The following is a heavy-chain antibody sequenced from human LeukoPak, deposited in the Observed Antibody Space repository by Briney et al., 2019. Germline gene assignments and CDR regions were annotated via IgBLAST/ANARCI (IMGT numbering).Heavy chain of an antibody. CDR1: GGSISGYY. J-gene: IGHJ4*02. V-gene: IGHV4-34*01. CDR2: INHSGST. CDR3: ARGRTIPAAAWFSD. Sequence: SETLSLTCAVSGGSISGYYWSWIRQPPGKGLEWIGGINHSGSTNYNPSLKSRVTISVDTSKNQFSLKLSSVTAADTAVYYCARGRTIPAAAWFSDWGQGTLLTVPS. D-gene: IGHD2-2*01.